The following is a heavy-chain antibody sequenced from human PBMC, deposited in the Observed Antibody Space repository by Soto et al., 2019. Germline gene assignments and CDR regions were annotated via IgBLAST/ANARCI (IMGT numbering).Heavy chain of an antibody. CDR2: IYWDDDK. CDR3: ARLRVLLWFGELFPDY. V-gene: IGHV2-5*02. Sequence: QITLKESGPTLVKPTQTLTQTCTFSGFSLSTSGVGVGWIRQPPGKALEWLALIYWDDDKRYSPSLKSRLTITKDTSKNQVVLTMTNMDPVDTATYYCARLRVLLWFGELFPDYWGQGTLVTVSS. D-gene: IGHD3-10*01. CDR1: GFSLSTSGVG. J-gene: IGHJ4*02.